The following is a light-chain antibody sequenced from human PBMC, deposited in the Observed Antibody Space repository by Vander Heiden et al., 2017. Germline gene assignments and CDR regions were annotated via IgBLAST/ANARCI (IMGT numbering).Light chain of an antibody. J-gene: IGLJ1*01. CDR3: SSYTSSSTYV. V-gene: IGLV2-14*01. Sequence: QSALTQPASVSGSPGRSITISCSGTSIDVGGNNYVSGYQQHPGKAPKLMIYEVSHRPSGVSNRFSAAKSGNTASLTISGLQAEDEADYYCSSYTSSSTYVFGTGTEVTVL. CDR1: SIDVGGNNY. CDR2: EVS.